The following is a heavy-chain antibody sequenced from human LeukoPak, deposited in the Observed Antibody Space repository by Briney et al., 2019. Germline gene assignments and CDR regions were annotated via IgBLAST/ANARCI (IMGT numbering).Heavy chain of an antibody. D-gene: IGHD6-13*01. J-gene: IGHJ4*02. CDR2: TNPYSGDT. CDR3: ARDQGSLTRSWYTGY. V-gene: IGHV1-2*06. CDR1: GYTFTGYH. Sequence: ASVKVSCKASGYTFTGYHIHWVQQAPGQGLEWMGRTNPYSGDTNFAQKFQGRVTMTRDTSITTAYMDLSSLTPDDTAVYFCARDQGSLTRSWYTGYWGQGTQVTVSS.